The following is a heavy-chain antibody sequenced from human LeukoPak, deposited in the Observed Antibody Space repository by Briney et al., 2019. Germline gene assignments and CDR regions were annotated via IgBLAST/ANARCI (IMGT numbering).Heavy chain of an antibody. CDR2: FDPEDGEI. CDR3: ATRKPYYYDSSGYTYDY. V-gene: IGHV1-24*01. Sequence: ASVKVSCKVSGYTLTELSMHWVRQAPGKGLEWMGGFDPEDGEIIYAQKFQGRVTMTEDTSTDTAYMELSSLRSEDTAVYYCATRKPYYYDSSGYTYDYWGQGTLVTVSS. J-gene: IGHJ4*02. D-gene: IGHD3-22*01. CDR1: GYTLTELS.